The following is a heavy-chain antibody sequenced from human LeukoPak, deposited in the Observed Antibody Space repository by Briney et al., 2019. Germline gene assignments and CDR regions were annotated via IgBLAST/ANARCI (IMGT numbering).Heavy chain of an antibody. V-gene: IGHV3-23*01. D-gene: IGHD6-25*01. CDR1: GFTFSSYA. CDR2: VSGSGTTT. CDR3: AKEGPAAVGSH. J-gene: IGHJ4*02. Sequence: PGGSLRLSCSASGFTFSSYAMSWVRQAPGKGLEWVSAVSGSGTTTYYADFVQGRFTVSRDNSKNTLSLQMNSLRAEDTAVYYCAKEGPAAVGSHWGQGALITVSS.